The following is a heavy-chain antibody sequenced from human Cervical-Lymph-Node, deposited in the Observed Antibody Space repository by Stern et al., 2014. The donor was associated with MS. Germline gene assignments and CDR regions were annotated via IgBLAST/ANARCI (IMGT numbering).Heavy chain of an antibody. J-gene: IGHJ6*02. V-gene: IGHV1-69*01. D-gene: IGHD1-1*01. CDR3: ARDSTTGMDV. CDR1: GDTFSSYA. Sequence: VQLVESGAEVKKPGSSVKVSCKTSGDTFSSYAISWVRPGPGQGLEWMGGIVPIFGTANYAEKFQGRVTITADVSTNTAYMELSRLGSDDTAVYYCARDSTTGMDVWGQGTTVTVSS. CDR2: IVPIFGTA.